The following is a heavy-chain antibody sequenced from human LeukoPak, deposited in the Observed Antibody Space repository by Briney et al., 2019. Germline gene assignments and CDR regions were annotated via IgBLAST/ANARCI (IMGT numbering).Heavy chain of an antibody. Sequence: PGGSLRLSCAASGFIFSGYGIHWVRQAPGKGLEWVANIKQDGSEKYYVDSVKGRFTISRDNAKNSLYLQMNSLRAEDTAVYYCARESSSGWYVDYWGQGTLVTVSS. CDR3: ARESSSGWYVDY. V-gene: IGHV3-7*01. J-gene: IGHJ4*02. CDR1: GFIFSGYG. CDR2: IKQDGSEK. D-gene: IGHD6-19*01.